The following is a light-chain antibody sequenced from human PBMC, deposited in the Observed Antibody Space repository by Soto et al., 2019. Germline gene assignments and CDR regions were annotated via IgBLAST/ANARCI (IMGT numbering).Light chain of an antibody. CDR3: QKYNSAPRT. CDR2: AAS. J-gene: IGKJ4*01. Sequence: DVQMTQAPSSLSASVGDRVTITCRASQGISNYLAWYQQKPGKVPKLLIYAASILQAGVPSRFSGSGSGTDFTLSIRSLQPEDVATDYCQKYNSAPRTFGGGTKVEIK. CDR1: QGISNY. V-gene: IGKV1-27*01.